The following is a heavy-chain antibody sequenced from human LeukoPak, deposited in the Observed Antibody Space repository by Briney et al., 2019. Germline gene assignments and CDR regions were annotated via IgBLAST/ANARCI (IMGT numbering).Heavy chain of an antibody. CDR2: IIGRGYKT. D-gene: IGHD6-19*01. CDR1: GFTFSSHD. Sequence: PGGSLRLSCAASGFTFSSHDMTWVRQAPGKGLEWVSAIIGRGYKTFYADSVKGRFTISRDNSRNMLYLQMNSLRAEDTAVYYCGRSRGAGPGAHFDVWGQGTLVTVSS. CDR3: GRSRGAGPGAHFDV. V-gene: IGHV3-23*01. J-gene: IGHJ4*02.